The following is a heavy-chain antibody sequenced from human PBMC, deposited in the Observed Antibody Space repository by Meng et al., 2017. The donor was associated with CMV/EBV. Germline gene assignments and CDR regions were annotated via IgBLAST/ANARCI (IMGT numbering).Heavy chain of an antibody. CDR1: GESTTTSRSY. CDR2: IFHTGNT. D-gene: IGHD1-7*01. Sequence: SETLSLTCSVSGESTTTSRSYWGWIRQSPGTGLEWIASIFHTGNTFYNPSLKSRVSVSVEVSKNQFSLSLNSVTAADTAVYYCARDRADGITGTTSGYDYWGQGTLVTVSS. CDR3: ARDRADGITGTTSGYDY. J-gene: IGHJ4*02. V-gene: IGHV4-39*07.